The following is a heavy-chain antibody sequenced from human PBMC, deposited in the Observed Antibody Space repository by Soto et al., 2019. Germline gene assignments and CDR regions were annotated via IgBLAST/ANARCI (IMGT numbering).Heavy chain of an antibody. Sequence: QVQLVQSGAEVKKPGSSVKVSCKASGGTFSSYAISWVRQAPGQGLEWMGGIIPIFGTANYAQKFQGRVTITADKSTSTAYMELSSLRSEDTAVYYCARAQGVRYSSGWYGGEYYFDYWGQGTLVTVSS. J-gene: IGHJ4*02. V-gene: IGHV1-69*06. CDR2: IIPIFGTA. CDR1: GGTFSSYA. D-gene: IGHD6-19*01. CDR3: ARAQGVRYSSGWYGGEYYFDY.